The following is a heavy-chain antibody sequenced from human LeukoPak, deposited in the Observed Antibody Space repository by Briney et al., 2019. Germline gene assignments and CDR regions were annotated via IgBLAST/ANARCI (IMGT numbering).Heavy chain of an antibody. J-gene: IGHJ6*02. Sequence: SQTLSLTCTVSGGSISSGGYYWSWIRQHPGTGLEWIGYIYYSGSTYYNPSLKSRVTISVDTSKNQFSLKLSSVTAADTAVYYCARDITVTTFGYYYGMDVWGQGTTVTVSS. CDR2: IYYSGST. D-gene: IGHD4-17*01. CDR3: ARDITVTTFGYYYGMDV. V-gene: IGHV4-31*03. CDR1: GGSISSGGYY.